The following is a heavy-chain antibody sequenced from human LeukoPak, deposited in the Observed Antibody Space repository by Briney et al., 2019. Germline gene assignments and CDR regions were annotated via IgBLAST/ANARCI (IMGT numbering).Heavy chain of an antibody. CDR1: GYTLTELS. CDR2: FDPEDGET. V-gene: IGHV1-24*01. J-gene: IGHJ6*03. Sequence: ASVKVSCKVSGYTLTELSMHWVRQAPGKELEWMGGFDPEDGETIYAQKFQGRVTMTEDTSTDTAYMELSSLRSEDTAVYYCATAKFDFWSGYYTAEGYYYYMDVWGKGTTVTVSS. D-gene: IGHD3-3*01. CDR3: ATAKFDFWSGYYTAEGYYYYMDV.